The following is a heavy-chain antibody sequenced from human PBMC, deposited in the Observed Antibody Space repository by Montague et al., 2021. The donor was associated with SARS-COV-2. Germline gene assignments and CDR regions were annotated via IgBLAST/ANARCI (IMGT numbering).Heavy chain of an antibody. CDR2: INHSGTT. CDR3: ASGDDNGSGYLDV. V-gene: IGHV4-34*01. J-gene: IGHJ6*03. D-gene: IGHD1-26*01. Sequence: SETLSLTCAVSDGSFSNFYWSWIRQPPGKGLEWIGEINHSGTTYXNPSLKSRVTISVDTSRNQFSLKLNSVTAADAAVYYCASGDDNGSGYLDVWGKGTTVTVSS. CDR1: DGSFSNFY.